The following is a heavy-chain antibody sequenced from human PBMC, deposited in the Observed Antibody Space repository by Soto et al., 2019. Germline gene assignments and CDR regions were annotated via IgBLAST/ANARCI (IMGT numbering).Heavy chain of an antibody. CDR2: ISGSGGTT. V-gene: IGHV3-23*01. J-gene: IGHJ3*02. CDR1: GFTFSSYA. D-gene: IGHD6-13*01. CDR3: AKSASGWFSAFDI. Sequence: EVQLLESGGGLVQPGGSLRLSCAASGFTFSSYAMSWVRQAPGKGLEWVSAISGSGGTTYYADSVKGRFTFSRDNSKNRLYLKMNSMRAEDAAVYYCAKSASGWFSAFDIWGQGRMVTVSS.